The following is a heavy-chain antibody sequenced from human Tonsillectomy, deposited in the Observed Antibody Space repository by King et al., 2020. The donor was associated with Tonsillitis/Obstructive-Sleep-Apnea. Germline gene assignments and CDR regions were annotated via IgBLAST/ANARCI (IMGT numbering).Heavy chain of an antibody. CDR3: ARATIFGVEYYYYYMDV. D-gene: IGHD3-3*01. V-gene: IGHV4-31*03. CDR2: IYYSGST. Sequence: QLQESGPGLVKPSQTLSLTCTVSGGSISSGGYYWSWIRQHPGKGLEWIGYIYYSGSTYYNPSLKSRVTISVDTSKNQFSLKLSPVTAADTAVYYCARATIFGVEYYYYYMDVWGKGTTVTVSS. J-gene: IGHJ6*03. CDR1: GGSISSGGYY.